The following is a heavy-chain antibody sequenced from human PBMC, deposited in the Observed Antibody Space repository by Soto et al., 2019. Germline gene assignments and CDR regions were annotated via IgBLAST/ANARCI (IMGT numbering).Heavy chain of an antibody. Sequence: QVVLEQSGGEVKKPGASVKVSCKASGYTFSGYSITWVRQAPGQGLEWMGRISGYNGNTNYARTLRDRLTLTTDTSTSTAYRELRSLTSDDTAVYYCARDVFCGGAPACPDMDVWGQGTTVTVSS. V-gene: IGHV1-18*04. CDR1: GYTFSGYS. J-gene: IGHJ6*02. D-gene: IGHD2-21*01. CDR3: ARDVFCGGAPACPDMDV. CDR2: ISGYNGNT.